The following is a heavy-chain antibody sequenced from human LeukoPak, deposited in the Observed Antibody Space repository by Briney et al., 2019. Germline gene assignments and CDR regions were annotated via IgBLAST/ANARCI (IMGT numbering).Heavy chain of an antibody. V-gene: IGHV1-46*01. D-gene: IGHD6-13*01. CDR3: ASHRDSRSWSSYFDY. CDR1: GYTFTSYY. Sequence: ASVKVSCKASGYTFTSYYMHWVRQAPGQGLEWMGIINPSGGSTSYAQKFQGRVTMTRDTSTSTVYMELSSLRSEDTAVYYCASHRDSRSWSSYFDYWGQGTLVTVSS. J-gene: IGHJ4*02. CDR2: INPSGGST.